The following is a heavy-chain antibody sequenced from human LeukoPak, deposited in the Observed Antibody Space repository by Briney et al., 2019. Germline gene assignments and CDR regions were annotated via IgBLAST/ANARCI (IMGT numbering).Heavy chain of an antibody. CDR2: INPNSGGT. Sequence: ASVKVSCKASGYTFTSYYMHWVRQAPGQGLEWMGWINPNSGGTNYAQKFQGRVTMTRDTSISTAYMELSRLRSDDTAVYYCARDLPYGGNSGGNIWGQGTMVTVSS. J-gene: IGHJ3*02. CDR1: GYTFTSYY. V-gene: IGHV1-2*02. CDR3: ARDLPYGGNSGGNI. D-gene: IGHD4-23*01.